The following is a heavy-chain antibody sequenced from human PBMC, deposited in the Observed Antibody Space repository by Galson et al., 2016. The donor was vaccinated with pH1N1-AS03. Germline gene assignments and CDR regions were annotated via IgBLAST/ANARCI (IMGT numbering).Heavy chain of an antibody. CDR1: GGAFSGYY. Sequence: SETLSLTCAVHGGAFSGYYWTWIRQPPGKGMEWIGQINHSGSTQYNPSLKSRITLSKDTSKKQIYLPVRSVTAADTAVYYCERDSMIVDGLDVWGQGTTVTVSS. D-gene: IGHD3-22*01. V-gene: IGHV4-34*10. CDR2: INHSGST. J-gene: IGHJ6*02. CDR3: ERDSMIVDGLDV.